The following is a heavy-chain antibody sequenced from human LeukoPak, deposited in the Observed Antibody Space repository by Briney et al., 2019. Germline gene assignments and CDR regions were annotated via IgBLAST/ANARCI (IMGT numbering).Heavy chain of an antibody. Sequence: XGXXNPSGGTTSYAQKFQGRVTMTRAPSTSTVYMELSSLRSEDTAVYYCARGYCSGGSCYHDYWGQGTLVTVSS. CDR2: XNPSGGTT. V-gene: IGHV1-46*01. D-gene: IGHD2-15*01. CDR3: ARGYCSGGSCYHDY. J-gene: IGHJ4*02.